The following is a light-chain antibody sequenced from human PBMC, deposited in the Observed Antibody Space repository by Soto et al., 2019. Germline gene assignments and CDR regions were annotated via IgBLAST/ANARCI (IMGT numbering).Light chain of an antibody. CDR1: SSDVGGYNY. CDR3: SSYTSSSTPYG. J-gene: IGLJ1*01. CDR2: EVS. V-gene: IGLV2-14*01. Sequence: QSALTQPASVSGSPGQSITISCTGTSSDVGGYNYVSWYQQHPGKAPKLMIYEVSNRPSGVSNRFSGSKSGNTASLTISGLQAEHEADYYCSSYTSSSTPYGCETETKV.